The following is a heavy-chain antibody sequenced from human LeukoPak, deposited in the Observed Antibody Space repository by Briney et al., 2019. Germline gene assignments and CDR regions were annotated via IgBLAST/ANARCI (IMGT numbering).Heavy chain of an antibody. Sequence: GGSLRLSCAASGFTFSSYGMHWVRQAPGKGLEWVAVIWYDGSNKYYADSVKGRFTISRDNSKNTLYLKMNSLRAEDTAVYYCARETIAAAGEDWFDPWGQGTLVTVSS. D-gene: IGHD6-13*01. J-gene: IGHJ5*02. CDR2: IWYDGSNK. V-gene: IGHV3-33*01. CDR1: GFTFSSYG. CDR3: ARETIAAAGEDWFDP.